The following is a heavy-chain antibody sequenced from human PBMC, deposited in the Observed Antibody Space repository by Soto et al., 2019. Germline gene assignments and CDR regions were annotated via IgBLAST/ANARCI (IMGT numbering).Heavy chain of an antibody. CDR2: IYPGDSDT. CDR1: GYSFTSYW. V-gene: IGHV5-51*01. J-gene: IGHJ6*02. D-gene: IGHD2-8*01. Sequence: GESLKISCKGSGYSFTSYWIGWLRQMPGKGLEWMGIIYPGDSDTKYSPSFQGQVTISADKSISTAYLQRSSLKASDNAMYYCAATILSYYYYGMDVWGQGTMVTVSS. CDR3: AATILSYYYYGMDV.